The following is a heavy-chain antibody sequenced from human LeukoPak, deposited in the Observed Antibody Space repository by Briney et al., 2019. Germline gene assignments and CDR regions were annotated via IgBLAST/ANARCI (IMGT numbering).Heavy chain of an antibody. CDR1: GFTFSSYS. CDR3: ARALISSYTIYYFDY. D-gene: IGHD3-3*02. CDR2: ISSSSSYI. Sequence: PGGSLRLSCAASGFTFSSYSMNWVRQAPGKGLEWVSSISSSSSYIYYADSAKGRFTISRDNAKNALYLQTNSLRAEDTAVYYCARALISSYTIYYFDYWGQGTLVTVSS. J-gene: IGHJ4*02. V-gene: IGHV3-21*01.